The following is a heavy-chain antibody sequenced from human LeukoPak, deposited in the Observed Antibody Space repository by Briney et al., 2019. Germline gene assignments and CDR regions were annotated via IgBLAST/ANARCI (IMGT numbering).Heavy chain of an antibody. D-gene: IGHD3-22*01. CDR3: ARGYDTSGYYYNDY. J-gene: IGHJ4*02. Sequence: PSETLSLTCTVSGGSVSSGSHYWTWIRQPPGKGLEWIGYIYYIGSTNHNPSLKSRVTISVDTSKNQFSLKLSSVTAADTAVYYCARGYDTSGYYYNDYWGQGTLVTVSS. V-gene: IGHV4-61*01. CDR2: IYYIGST. CDR1: GGSVSSGSHY.